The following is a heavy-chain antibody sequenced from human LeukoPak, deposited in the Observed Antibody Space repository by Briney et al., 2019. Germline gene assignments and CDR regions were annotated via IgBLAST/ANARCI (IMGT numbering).Heavy chain of an antibody. J-gene: IGHJ4*02. CDR2: MSGDGDRI. V-gene: IGHV3-43*02. Sequence: AGGSLRLSCAASGFTFDDYAMHWVRQAPGKGLEWVSLMSGDGDRIYYADSVKGRFTISRDNSKNSLYLQMNSLRTEDTALYYCAKPYYYGSGAPTLDRWGQGTLVTVSS. CDR3: AKPYYYGSGAPTLDR. CDR1: GFTFDDYA. D-gene: IGHD3-10*01.